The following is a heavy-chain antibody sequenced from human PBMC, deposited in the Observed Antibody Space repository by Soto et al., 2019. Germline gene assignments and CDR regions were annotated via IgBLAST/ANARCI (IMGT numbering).Heavy chain of an antibody. CDR2: IYYSGST. V-gene: IGHV4-39*01. CDR1: GGSISSSSYY. CDR3: ARTPYDYIGGSYRSGGAFDI. Sequence: SETLSLTCTVSGGSISSSSYYWGWIRQPPGKGLEWIGSIYYSGSTYYNPSLKGRVTISVDTSKNQFSLKLRSVTAADTAVYYCARTPYDYIGGSYRSGGAFDIWGQGTMVTVSS. J-gene: IGHJ3*02. D-gene: IGHD3-16*02.